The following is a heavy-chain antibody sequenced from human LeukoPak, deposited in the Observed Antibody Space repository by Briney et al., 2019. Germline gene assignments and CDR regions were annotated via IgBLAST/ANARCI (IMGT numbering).Heavy chain of an antibody. CDR2: ISSNGGST. J-gene: IGHJ4*02. CDR1: GFTFSSYA. V-gene: IGHV3-64D*06. D-gene: IGHD1-7*01. Sequence: LGGSLRLSCSASGFTFSSYAMHWVRQAPGKGLEYVSAISSNGGSTYYADSVKGRFTISRDNSKNTLYLQMSSLRAEDTAVYYCVKQYNWNYYGFDYWGQGTLVTVSS. CDR3: VKQYNWNYYGFDY.